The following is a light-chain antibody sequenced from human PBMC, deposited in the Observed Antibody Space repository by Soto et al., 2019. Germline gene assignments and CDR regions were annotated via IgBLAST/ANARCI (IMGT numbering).Light chain of an antibody. CDR2: KSS. J-gene: IGKJ1*01. CDR1: QSVSIW. Sequence: DIQMTHSPSTLSASEGDGVTISSRASQSVSIWLAWYQQKPGRAPKLLIYKSSILESGVPSRFSGSGSGTEFTLTISSLQPDDFATYYCQQFNTSPWTFGQGTKVDIK. V-gene: IGKV1-5*03. CDR3: QQFNTSPWT.